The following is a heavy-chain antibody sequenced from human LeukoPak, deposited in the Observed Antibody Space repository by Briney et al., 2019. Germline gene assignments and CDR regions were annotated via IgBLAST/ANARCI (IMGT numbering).Heavy chain of an antibody. Sequence: PSETLSLTCAVYGGFFSGYYWSWIRQPPGKGLEWLGEMNHSGSTNYNPSLKGRVTISVDTSKSQCSLKLSAVTAADQAVYYFARARGYYGSGSDYWGQGTLVSVSS. CDR3: ARARGYYGSGSDY. J-gene: IGHJ4*02. V-gene: IGHV4-34*01. D-gene: IGHD3-10*01. CDR2: MNHSGST. CDR1: GGFFSGYY.